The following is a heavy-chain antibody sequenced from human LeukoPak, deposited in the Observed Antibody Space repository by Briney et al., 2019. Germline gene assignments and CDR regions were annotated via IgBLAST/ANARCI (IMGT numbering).Heavy chain of an antibody. D-gene: IGHD3-16*01. CDR2: INDNGAGT. CDR3: AKGLRTGVGPYMGYHYYMDV. J-gene: IGHJ6*03. Sequence: PGGSLRLSCEASGFTFSSYAMSWVRQAPGKGLKWVSTINDNGAGTYYADSVKGRFTISRDDSYNTVSLQMNSLRDEATGVYYCAKGLRTGVGPYMGYHYYMDVWGKGATVTVSS. CDR1: GFTFSSYA. V-gene: IGHV3-23*01.